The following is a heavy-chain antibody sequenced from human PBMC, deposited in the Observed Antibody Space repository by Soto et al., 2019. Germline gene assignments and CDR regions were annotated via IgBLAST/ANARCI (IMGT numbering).Heavy chain of an antibody. CDR3: ARGEHGMDV. CDR1: GGSFSGYY. J-gene: IGHJ6*02. CDR2: INHSGST. V-gene: IGHV4-34*01. Sequence: KPSETLSLTCAVYGGSFSGYYWSWIRQPPGKGLEWIGEINHSGSTNYNPSLKSRVTISVDTSKNQFSLKLSSVTAADTAVYYCARGEHGMDVWGQGTTVTVSS.